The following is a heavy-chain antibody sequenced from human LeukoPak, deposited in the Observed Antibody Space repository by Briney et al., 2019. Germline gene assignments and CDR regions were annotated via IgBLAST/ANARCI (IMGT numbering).Heavy chain of an antibody. CDR2: INPNSGGT. CDR3: ARALLIVGATRPSL. V-gene: IGHV1-2*02. Sequence: ASVKVSCKASGYTFTGYYMHWVRQAPGQGLEWMGWINPNSGGTNYAQKFQGRVTMTRDTSISTAYMELSRLRSDDTAVYYCARALLIVGATRPSLWGQGPLVTVSS. CDR1: GYTFTGYY. D-gene: IGHD1-26*01. J-gene: IGHJ4*02.